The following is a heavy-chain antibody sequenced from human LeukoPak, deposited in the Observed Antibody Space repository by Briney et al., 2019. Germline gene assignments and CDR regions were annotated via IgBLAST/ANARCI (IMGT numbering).Heavy chain of an antibody. D-gene: IGHD2-15*01. CDR1: GCTLTELL. V-gene: IGHV1-24*01. Sequence: ASVNVSCKVSGCTLTELLIHWVRQSRGKGGAGVGGFDSDDGETVYAHMIHGSVTMTEDTSSDPASLKLSSRRSEDTAVYCCATGTSRTYSVGIVRQIDYWGQGTLVTVSS. CDR2: FDSDDGET. J-gene: IGHJ4*02. CDR3: ATGTSRTYSVGIVRQIDY.